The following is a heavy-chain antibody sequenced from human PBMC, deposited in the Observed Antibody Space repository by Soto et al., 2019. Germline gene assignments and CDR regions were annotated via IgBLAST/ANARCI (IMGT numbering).Heavy chain of an antibody. V-gene: IGHV3-30-3*01. CDR1: GFTFSSYA. D-gene: IGHD1-26*01. J-gene: IGHJ4*02. CDR3: ASFSGSYLTPRDGPPVDY. CDR2: ISYDGSNK. Sequence: QVQLVESGGGVVQPGRSLRLSCAASGFTFSSYAMHWVRQAPGKGLEWVAVISYDGSNKYYADSVKGRFTISRDNSKNTLYLQMNSLRAEDTAVYYCASFSGSYLTPRDGPPVDYWGQGTLVTVSS.